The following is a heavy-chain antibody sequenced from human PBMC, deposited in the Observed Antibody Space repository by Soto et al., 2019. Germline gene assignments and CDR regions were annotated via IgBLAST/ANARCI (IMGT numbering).Heavy chain of an antibody. D-gene: IGHD5-12*01. Sequence: QVQLVQSGAEVKKPGASVKVSCKASGYTFTRSGTSWVRQAPGQGLEWMGWISTYNGDTNYAQKFQGRVTMTTDTSTSTAYMELRSLRSDDTAVYYCAREGVARYYYYGMDVWGQGTTVTVSS. V-gene: IGHV1-18*01. J-gene: IGHJ6*02. CDR1: GYTFTRSG. CDR3: AREGVARYYYYGMDV. CDR2: ISTYNGDT.